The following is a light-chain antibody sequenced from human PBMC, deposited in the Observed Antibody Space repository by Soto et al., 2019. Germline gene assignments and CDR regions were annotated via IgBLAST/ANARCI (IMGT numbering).Light chain of an antibody. CDR2: DAS. V-gene: IGKV3-11*01. Sequence: EIVLTQSPATLSFSQRERATLSCRASQSVSRYLAWYQQKPGQSPRLLIYDASNRSTGVPARFRGSGSGTDFTLTISSLEPEDFSVYYCQQRSNWPITFGQGTRLEIK. CDR1: QSVSRY. J-gene: IGKJ5*01. CDR3: QQRSNWPIT.